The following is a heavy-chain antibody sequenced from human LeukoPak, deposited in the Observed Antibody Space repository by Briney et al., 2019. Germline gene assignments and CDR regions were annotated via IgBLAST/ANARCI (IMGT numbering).Heavy chain of an antibody. CDR1: GYTFTGYY. CDR3: ARILLRQSSRRYVLTGEPPYAFDI. Sequence: RASVKVSCKASGYTFTGYYMHWVRQAPGQGLEWMGWINPNSGGTNYAQKFQGRVTMTRDTSISTAYMELSRLRSDDTAVYYCARILLRQSSRRYVLTGEPPYAFDIWGQGTMVTVSS. J-gene: IGHJ3*02. V-gene: IGHV1-2*02. D-gene: IGHD6-13*01. CDR2: INPNSGGT.